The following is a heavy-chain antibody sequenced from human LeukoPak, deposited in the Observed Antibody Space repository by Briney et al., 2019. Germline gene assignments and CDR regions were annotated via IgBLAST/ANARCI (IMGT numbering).Heavy chain of an antibody. Sequence: GESLKISCKGSGYNLTNYWIGWVRQMPGKGLEWMGIIYPGDSDTRYSPSFQGQVTISADKSISTAYLQWSSLKASDTAMYYCARGLLWFGELTPYWLDPWGQGTLVTVSS. V-gene: IGHV5-51*01. CDR2: IYPGDSDT. J-gene: IGHJ5*02. D-gene: IGHD3-10*01. CDR1: GYNLTNYW. CDR3: ARGLLWFGELTPYWLDP.